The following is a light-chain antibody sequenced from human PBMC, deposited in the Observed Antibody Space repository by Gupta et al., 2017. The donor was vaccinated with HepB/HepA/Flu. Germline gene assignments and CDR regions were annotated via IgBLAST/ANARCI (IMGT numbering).Light chain of an antibody. CDR3: QHYNNWPLG. CDR2: GAS. CDR1: QSVSSY. J-gene: IGKJ2*03. Sequence: EIVMTQSPATLSVSPGEGATLSCRASQSVSSYVAWYQQKPGQAPRLLIYGASTRATGIPARFSGSGSGTEFTLTITSLQSEDFAIYHCQHYNNWPLGFGQGTKLEIK. V-gene: IGKV3-15*01.